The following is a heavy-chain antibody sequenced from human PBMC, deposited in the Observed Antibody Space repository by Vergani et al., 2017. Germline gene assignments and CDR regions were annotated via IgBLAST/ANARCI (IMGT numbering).Heavy chain of an antibody. J-gene: IGHJ5*02. CDR3: TRHWAVVAANNWFDP. CDR1: GGSISSGSYY. CDR2: IYTSGST. V-gene: IGHV4-61*02. D-gene: IGHD2-15*01. Sequence: QVQLQESGPGLVKPSQTLSLTCTVSGGSISSGSYYWSWIRQPAGKGPEWIGRIYTSGSTNYNPSLKSRVTMSVDTSKNQFSLKLSSVTAADTAVYYCTRHWAVVAANNWFDPWGQGTLVTVSS.